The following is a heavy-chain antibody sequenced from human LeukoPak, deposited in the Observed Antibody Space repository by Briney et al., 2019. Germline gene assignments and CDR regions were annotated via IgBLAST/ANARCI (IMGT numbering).Heavy chain of an antibody. J-gene: IGHJ3*01. D-gene: IGHD5-24*01. Sequence: GGSLRLSCAASGFTFSSYGMHWVRQAPGKGLEWVAVISYDGSNKYYADSVKGRFTISRDNSKNTLSLQMNSLRVEDTAMYFCAKDIQLSTWGLGTMVTVSS. CDR1: GFTFSSYG. CDR3: AKDIQLST. V-gene: IGHV3-30*18. CDR2: ISYDGSNK.